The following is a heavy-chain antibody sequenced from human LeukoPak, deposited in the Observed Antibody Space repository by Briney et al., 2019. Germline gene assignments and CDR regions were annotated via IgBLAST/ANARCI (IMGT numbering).Heavy chain of an antibody. CDR2: INTNSGGT. V-gene: IGHV1-2*06. D-gene: IGHD4-11*01. CDR3: APATYIFDH. J-gene: IGHJ4*02. Sequence: SSVTVSCKASGYTFTDYYLHWVRQAPGQGLEWMGRINTNSGGTNYAPKFQGRVTTTRDTSISTAYMELSSLKFDDTAVYYCAPATYIFDHWGQGTLVTVAS. CDR1: GYTFTDYY.